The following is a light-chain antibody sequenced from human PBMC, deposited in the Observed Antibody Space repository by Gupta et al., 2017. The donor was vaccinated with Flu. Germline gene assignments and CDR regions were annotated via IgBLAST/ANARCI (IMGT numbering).Light chain of an antibody. Sequence: QSVLTQPPSASGAPGQRVPISCPGSSSNIGSNTVNWYQQLPGTAPKLLIYSHSQRPSGIPDRFSGSKSGTSASLAISGLQSEDEADYYCAAWDDSLSGYVFGGGTKVTVL. CDR2: SHS. CDR3: AAWDDSLSGYV. CDR1: SSNIGSNT. V-gene: IGLV1-44*01. J-gene: IGLJ1*01.